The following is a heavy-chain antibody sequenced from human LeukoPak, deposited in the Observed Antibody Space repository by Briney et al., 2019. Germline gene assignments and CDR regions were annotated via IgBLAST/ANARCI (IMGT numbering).Heavy chain of an antibody. Sequence: PGNSLRLSCAASGFTFSDHPKHWVRQAPGKGLEWVAIVSYDGNTKHYADSVQGRFTISRDNSKNTLYLQMNSLGAADMAIYFCARSDSWRNSDHWGQGILVTVSS. D-gene: IGHD1-14*01. CDR2: VSYDGNTK. CDR3: ARSDSWRNSDH. CDR1: GFTFSDHP. J-gene: IGHJ4*02. V-gene: IGHV3-30*04.